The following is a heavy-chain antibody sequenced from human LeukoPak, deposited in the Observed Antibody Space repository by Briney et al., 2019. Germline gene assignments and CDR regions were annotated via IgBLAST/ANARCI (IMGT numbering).Heavy chain of an antibody. CDR1: GGSISSSNYY. V-gene: IGHV4-39*01. J-gene: IGHJ4*02. D-gene: IGHD6-19*01. CDR2: IYYSGST. Sequence: SETLSLTCTVSGGSISSSNYYWGWIRQPPGKGLEWIGNIYYSGSTYYKPSLKTRVTISADTSKNQFSLKLTSVTAADTAVYYCARHASVDGNWPRPLDYWGQGSLVTVSS. CDR3: ARHASVDGNWPRPLDY.